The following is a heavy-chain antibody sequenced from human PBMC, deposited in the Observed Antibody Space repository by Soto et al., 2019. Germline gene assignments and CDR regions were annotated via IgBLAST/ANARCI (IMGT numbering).Heavy chain of an antibody. CDR1: GYTFTSYY. CDR3: ARDDSSGWGYYYGMDV. V-gene: IGHV1-46*01. Sequence: QVQLVQSGAEVKKPGASVKVSCKASGYTFTSYYMHWVRQAPGQGLEWMGIINPSGGSTSYAQKFQGRVTMTRDTSTGTVYMELSSLRSEGTAVYYCARDDSSGWGYYYGMDVWGQGTTVTVSS. J-gene: IGHJ6*02. D-gene: IGHD6-19*01. CDR2: INPSGGST.